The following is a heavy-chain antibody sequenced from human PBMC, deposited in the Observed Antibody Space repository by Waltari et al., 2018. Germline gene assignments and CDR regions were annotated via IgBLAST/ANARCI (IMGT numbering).Heavy chain of an antibody. V-gene: IGHV1-69*01. CDR2: IIPIVGTA. J-gene: IGHJ4*02. D-gene: IGHD2-21*02. CDR1: GGTFSSYA. Sequence: QVQLVQSGAEVKKPGSSVKVSCKASGGTFSSYAISWVRQAPGQGLEWMGGIIPIVGTANYAQKFQGRVTITADESTSTAYMELSSLRSEDTAVYYCARVVTEEVTAIQGYVYWGQGTLVTVSS. CDR3: ARVVTEEVTAIQGYVY.